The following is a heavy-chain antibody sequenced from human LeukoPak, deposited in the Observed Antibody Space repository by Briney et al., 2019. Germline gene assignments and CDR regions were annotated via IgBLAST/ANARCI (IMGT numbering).Heavy chain of an antibody. Sequence: ASVTVSCKASGYTFTSNAMNWVRQAPGQGLELMGWINTNTGNPTHAQGFTGRFVFSLDTSVSTAYLQISSLKAEDTAVYYCARDNAGNIDYWGQGTLVTVSS. CDR3: ARDNAGNIDY. V-gene: IGHV7-4-1*02. CDR2: INTNTGNP. CDR1: GYTFTSNA. J-gene: IGHJ4*02. D-gene: IGHD2/OR15-2a*01.